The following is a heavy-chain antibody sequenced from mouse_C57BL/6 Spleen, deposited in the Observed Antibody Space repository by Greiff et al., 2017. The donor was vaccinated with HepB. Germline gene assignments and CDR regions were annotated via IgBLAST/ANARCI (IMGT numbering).Heavy chain of an antibody. CDR1: GLTFSSYA. J-gene: IGHJ3*01. D-gene: IGHD2-3*01. Sequence: EVKVVESGEGLVKPGGSLKLSCAASGLTFSSYAMSCVRQTPEKRLEWVAYMSSGGDYIYYADTVKGRFTISRDNARNTLYLQMSSLKSEDTAMYYCTRDDGYSFAYWGQGTLVTVSA. CDR3: TRDDGYSFAY. V-gene: IGHV5-9-1*02. CDR2: MSSGGDYI.